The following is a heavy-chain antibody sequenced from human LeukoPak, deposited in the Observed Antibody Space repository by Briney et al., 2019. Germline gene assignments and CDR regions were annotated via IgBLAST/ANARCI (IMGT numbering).Heavy chain of an antibody. Sequence: GGSLRLSCAASGFAASNNYMSWVRHTPGKGLEWVSIIYGGGSTYYADSVNGRFTISRHNSKNTLFLQMNSLRTEDTAVYYCARAYDSSGYWPEYFHHWGQGTLVTVSS. D-gene: IGHD3-22*01. CDR2: IYGGGST. CDR3: ARAYDSSGYWPEYFHH. CDR1: GFAASNNY. J-gene: IGHJ1*01. V-gene: IGHV3-53*04.